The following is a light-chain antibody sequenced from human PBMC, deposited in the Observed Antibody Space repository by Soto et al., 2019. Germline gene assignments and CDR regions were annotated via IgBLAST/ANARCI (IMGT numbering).Light chain of an antibody. V-gene: IGLV6-57*01. Sequence: NFMLTQPHSVSESPGKTVTISCTRSSGSIASNYVHWYQQRPGSSPTTVIYEDKYRPAGAPDRFSGSIDSSSNSASLIISGLKTEDEADYYCQSYDSSNRWVFGGGTKLTVL. CDR2: EDK. CDR3: QSYDSSNRWV. CDR1: SGSIASNY. J-gene: IGLJ3*02.